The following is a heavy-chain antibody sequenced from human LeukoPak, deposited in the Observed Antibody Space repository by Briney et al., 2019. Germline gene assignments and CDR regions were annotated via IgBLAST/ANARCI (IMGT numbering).Heavy chain of an antibody. J-gene: IGHJ3*02. D-gene: IGHD3-10*01. Sequence: ASVEVSCKASGYTFTGYYMHWVRQAPGQGLEWMGRINPNSGGTNYAQKFQGRVTMTRDTSISTAYMELSRLRSDDTAVYYCAREMHYGSESRGHDAFDIWGQGTMATVSS. CDR2: INPNSGGT. CDR3: AREMHYGSESRGHDAFDI. CDR1: GYTFTGYY. V-gene: IGHV1-2*06.